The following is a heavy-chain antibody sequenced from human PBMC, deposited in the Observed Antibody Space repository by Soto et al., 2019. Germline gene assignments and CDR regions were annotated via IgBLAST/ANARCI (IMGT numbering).Heavy chain of an antibody. Sequence: GGSLRLSCAASGFTFSSYWMSWVRQAPGKGLEWVANIKQDGSEKYYVDSVKGRFTISRDNAKNSLYLQMNSLRAEDTAVYYGARDRHGFGSSRWYYYLEYFDYGGRGTLVTVSS. CDR2: IKQDGSEK. CDR1: GFTFSSYW. D-gene: IGHD6-13*01. V-gene: IGHV3-7*01. J-gene: IGHJ4*02. CDR3: ARDRHGFGSSRWYYYLEYFDY.